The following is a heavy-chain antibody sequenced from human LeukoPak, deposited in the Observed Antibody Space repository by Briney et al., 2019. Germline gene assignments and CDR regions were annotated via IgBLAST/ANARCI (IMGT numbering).Heavy chain of an antibody. CDR2: IYHSGST. V-gene: IGHV4-34*01. J-gene: IGHJ6*02. CDR3: ARVRGYCSSTSCYAEDYYYGMDV. CDR1: GGSFSGYY. Sequence: SETLSLTCAVYGGSFSGYYWSWIRQPPGKGLEWIGEIYHSGSTNYNPSLKSRVTISVDKSKDQFSLKLSSVTAADTAVYYCARVRGYCSSTSCYAEDYYYGMDVWGQGTTVTVSS. D-gene: IGHD2-2*01.